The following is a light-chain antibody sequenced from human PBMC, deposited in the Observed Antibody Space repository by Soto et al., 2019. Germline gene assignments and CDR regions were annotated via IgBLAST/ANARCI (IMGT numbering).Light chain of an antibody. Sequence: QYALTQPRSVSGSPGQSVTIYCTGTSSDVGGYNYVSWYQQHPGKAPKLMISDVSKRPSGVPDRFSGSKSGNTASLTLSGLLAEDESDYCCCSYAGCYPFVSGTGTKLT. CDR3: CSYAGCYPFV. CDR1: SSDVGGYNY. J-gene: IGLJ1*01. V-gene: IGLV2-11*01. CDR2: DVS.